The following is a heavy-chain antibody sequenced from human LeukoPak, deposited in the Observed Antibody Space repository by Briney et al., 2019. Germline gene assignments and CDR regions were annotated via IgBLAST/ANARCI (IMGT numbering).Heavy chain of an antibody. D-gene: IGHD2-2*01. CDR3: AKDTPAATNWFDP. CDR1: GFTFSSYG. V-gene: IGHV3-30*02. Sequence: GGSLRLSCAASGFTFSSYGMHWVRQAPGKGLEWVAFIRYDGSNKYYADSVKGRFTISRDNSKNTLYLQMNSLRAEDTAVYYCAKDTPAATNWFDPWGQGTLVTVSS. CDR2: IRYDGSNK. J-gene: IGHJ5*02.